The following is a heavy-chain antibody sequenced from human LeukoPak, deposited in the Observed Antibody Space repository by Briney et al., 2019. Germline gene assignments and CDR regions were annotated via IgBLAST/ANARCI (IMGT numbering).Heavy chain of an antibody. CDR2: IYYSGST. V-gene: IGHV4-59*01. Sequence: SETLSLTCTVSGGSISSYYWSWIRQPPGKGLEWIGYIYYSGSTNYNPSLKSRVTISVDTSKNQFSLKLSSVTAADTAVYYCARVAPSSSRGYYYYYMDVWGKGTTVTVSS. CDR3: ARVAPSSSRGYYYYYMDV. CDR1: GGSISSYY. D-gene: IGHD6-6*01. J-gene: IGHJ6*03.